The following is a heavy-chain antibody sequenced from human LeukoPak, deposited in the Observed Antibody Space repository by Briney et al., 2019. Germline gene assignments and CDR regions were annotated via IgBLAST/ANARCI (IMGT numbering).Heavy chain of an antibody. CDR3: ARDYADSVGYFFFDY. D-gene: IGHD4-17*01. V-gene: IGHV3-23*01. CDR2: ISGGGETT. Sequence: GGSLRLSCAASGFTFNNNAMNWVRQAPGKGLEWVSSISGGGETTYYADSAKGRFTISRDNSQNTLYLQMNSLRAEDTAVYYCARDYADSVGYFFFDYWGQGTLVTVSS. CDR1: GFTFNNNA. J-gene: IGHJ4*02.